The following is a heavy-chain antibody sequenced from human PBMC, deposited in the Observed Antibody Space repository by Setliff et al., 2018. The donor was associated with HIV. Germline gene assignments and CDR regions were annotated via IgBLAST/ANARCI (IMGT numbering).Heavy chain of an antibody. J-gene: IGHJ6*02. D-gene: IGHD6-6*01. V-gene: IGHV3-7*01. CDR2: IKQDGSEK. CDR3: TRELNGHTSSHYYFGLDV. CDR1: GFTFSTYW. Sequence: PGGSLRLSCAASGFTFSTYWMSWVRQAPGKGLEWVANIKQDGSEKYYVDSVKGRFTISRDNAKNSLYLQMNSLRAEDTAVYYCTRELNGHTSSHYYFGLDVWGQGTTVTVSS.